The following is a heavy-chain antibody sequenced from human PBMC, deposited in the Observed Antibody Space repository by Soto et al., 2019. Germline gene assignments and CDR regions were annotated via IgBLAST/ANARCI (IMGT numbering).Heavy chain of an antibody. D-gene: IGHD1-26*01. CDR3: GGGGGATGEYYYHYYTLDV. CDR1: GFTISNNY. J-gene: IGHJ6*02. CDR2: IYSGDST. Sequence: EVQLVESGGGLVQPGGSLRLSCAASGFTISNNYMNWVRQAPGKGLEWVSFIYSGDSTNYADSVKGRFTISRDNSKNKGDLRLTTLRAEDRAVYSWGGGGGATGEYYYHYYTLDVWGQGTTVTVSS. V-gene: IGHV3-53*01.